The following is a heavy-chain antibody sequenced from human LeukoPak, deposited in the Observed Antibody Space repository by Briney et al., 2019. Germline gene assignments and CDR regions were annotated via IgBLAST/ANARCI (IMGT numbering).Heavy chain of an antibody. J-gene: IGHJ4*02. CDR1: GYTFTSYG. CDR2: ISAYNGNT. CDR3: ARGPRGAYYYDSSGYYLHY. D-gene: IGHD3-22*01. Sequence: GASVKVSCKASGYTFTSYGISWVRRAPGQGLEWMGWISAYNGNTNYAQKLQGRVTMTTDTSTSTAYMELRSLRSDDTAVYYCARGPRGAYYYDSSGYYLHYWGQGTLVTVSS. V-gene: IGHV1-18*01.